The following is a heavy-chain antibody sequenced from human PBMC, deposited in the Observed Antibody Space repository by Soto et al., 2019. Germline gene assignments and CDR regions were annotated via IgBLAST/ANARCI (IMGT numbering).Heavy chain of an antibody. Sequence: ASVKVSCKASGGTFSSYTISWVRQAPGQGLEWMGRIIPILGIANYAQKFQGRVTITADKSTSTAYMELSSLRSEDTAVYYCARGMREIVVVPAAISYYMDVWGKGTTVTVSS. D-gene: IGHD2-2*02. J-gene: IGHJ6*03. CDR3: ARGMREIVVVPAAISYYMDV. CDR2: IIPILGIA. V-gene: IGHV1-69*02. CDR1: GGTFSSYT.